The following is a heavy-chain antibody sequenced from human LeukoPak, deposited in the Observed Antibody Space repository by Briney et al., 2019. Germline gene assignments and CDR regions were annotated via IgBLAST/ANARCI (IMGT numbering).Heavy chain of an antibody. CDR1: GGSISSSSYY. CDR2: IYYSGST. D-gene: IGHD3-22*01. V-gene: IGHV4-39*07. J-gene: IGHJ4*02. CDR3: ARDSGYYDSSGYYTA. Sequence: SETLSLTCTVSGGSISSSSYYWGWIRQPPGKGLEWIGSIYYSGSTYYNPSLKSRVTISVDTSKNQFSLKLSSVTAADTAVYYCARDSGYYDSSGYYTAWGQGTLVTVSS.